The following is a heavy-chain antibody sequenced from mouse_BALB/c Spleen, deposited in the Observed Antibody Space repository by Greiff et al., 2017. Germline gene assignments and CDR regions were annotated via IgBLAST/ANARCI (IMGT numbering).Heavy chain of an antibody. CDR2: IDPSDSYT. CDR1: GYTFTSYW. Sequence: QVQLQQPGAELVKPGASVKLSCKASGYTFTSYWMHWVKQRPGQGLEWIGEIDPSDSYTNYNQKFKGKATLTVDKSSSTAYMQLSSLTSEDSAVYYCARSRYDGHYYAMDYWGQGTSVTVSA. D-gene: IGHD2-14*01. V-gene: IGHV1-69*02. J-gene: IGHJ4*01. CDR3: ARSRYDGHYYAMDY.